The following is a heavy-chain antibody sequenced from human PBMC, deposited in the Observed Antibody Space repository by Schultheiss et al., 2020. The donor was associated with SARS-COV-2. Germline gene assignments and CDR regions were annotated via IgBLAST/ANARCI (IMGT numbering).Heavy chain of an antibody. J-gene: IGHJ6*02. CDR2: IKHSGST. D-gene: IGHD2/OR15-2a*01. Sequence: SQTLSLTCAVYGESFSGYYWRWIRQTPGKGLEWSGEIKHSGSTNYNPSLKSRITISLDTSNNHFSLKLSSVTAADTAVYYCARGPFRLYGLDVWGQGTTVTVSS. V-gene: IGHV4-34*01. CDR3: ARGPFRLYGLDV. CDR1: GESFSGYY.